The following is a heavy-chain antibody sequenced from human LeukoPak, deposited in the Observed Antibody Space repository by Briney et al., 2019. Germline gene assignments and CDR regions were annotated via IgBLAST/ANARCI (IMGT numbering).Heavy chain of an antibody. Sequence: SETLSLTCTVSGGSISSYYWSWIRQPPGKGLEWIGYTYYSGSTNYNPSLKSRVTISVGTSKNQFSLKLSSVTAADTAVYYCARYCSGGSCYSGGRYYYGMDVWGQGTTVTVSS. CDR2: TYYSGST. D-gene: IGHD2-15*01. V-gene: IGHV4-59*01. CDR3: ARYCSGGSCYSGGRYYYGMDV. J-gene: IGHJ6*02. CDR1: GGSISSYY.